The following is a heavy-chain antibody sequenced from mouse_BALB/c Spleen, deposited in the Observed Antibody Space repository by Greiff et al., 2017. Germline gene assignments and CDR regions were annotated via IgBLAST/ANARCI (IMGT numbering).Heavy chain of an antibody. CDR3: ARGSYPVAY. Sequence: QVQLQQSGAELAKPGASVKMSCKASGYTFTSYWMHWVKQRPGQGLEWIGYINPSTGYTEYNQKFKDKATLTADKSSSTAYMQLSSLTSEDSAVYYCARGSYPVAYWGQGTLVTVSA. J-gene: IGHJ3*01. CDR2: INPSTGYT. D-gene: IGHD1-1*01. CDR1: GYTFTSYW. V-gene: IGHV1-7*01.